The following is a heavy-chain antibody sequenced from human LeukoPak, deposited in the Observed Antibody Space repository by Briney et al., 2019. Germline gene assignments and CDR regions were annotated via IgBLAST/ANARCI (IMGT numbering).Heavy chain of an antibody. CDR2: IIPILGIA. CDR1: GGTFSSYA. V-gene: IGHV1-69*04. D-gene: IGHD5-24*01. CDR3: ARVDGSDAFDI. Sequence: GASVKVSCKASGGTFSSYAISWVRQAPGQGLEWMGRIIPILGIANYAQKFQGRVTITADKSTSTAYMELSSLRSEDTAVYYCARVDGSDAFDIWGQGTMVTVSS. J-gene: IGHJ3*02.